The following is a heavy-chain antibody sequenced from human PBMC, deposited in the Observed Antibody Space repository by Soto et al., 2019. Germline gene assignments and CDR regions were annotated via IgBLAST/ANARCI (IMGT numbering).Heavy chain of an antibody. Sequence: QVQLQQWGAGLVKPSETLSLSCAVYGQSFSGHSWGWIRQPPGKGLEWIGEINESGSTYYNPSLKSLVTISTDTSKNQFSPKLSSVSAADTAAYFCARGSGIVALPGELEDVKYDYCGPGTLVNVSS. J-gene: IGHJ4*02. CDR1: GQSFSGHS. CDR3: ARGSGIVALPGELEDVKYDY. V-gene: IGHV4-34*01. CDR2: INESGST. D-gene: IGHD1-1*01.